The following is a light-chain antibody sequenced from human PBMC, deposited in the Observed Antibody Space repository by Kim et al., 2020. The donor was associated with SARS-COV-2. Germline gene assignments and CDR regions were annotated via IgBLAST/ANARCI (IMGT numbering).Light chain of an antibody. CDR1: QSISNY. Sequence: ASVGGRVSITCRASQSISNYLNWYQQKPGKAPKLLIYAASSLQSGVPSSFSGSGSGTDFTLTISSLQPEDFATYYCQQSYSTPLTFGGGTKVDIK. CDR3: QQSYSTPLT. J-gene: IGKJ4*01. CDR2: AAS. V-gene: IGKV1-39*01.